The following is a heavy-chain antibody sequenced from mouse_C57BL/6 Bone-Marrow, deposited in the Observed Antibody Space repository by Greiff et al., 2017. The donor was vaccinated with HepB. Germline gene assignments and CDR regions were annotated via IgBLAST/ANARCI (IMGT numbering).Heavy chain of an antibody. D-gene: IGHD2-5*01. CDR2: INYDGSST. Sequence: EVQLQESEGGLVQPGSSMKLSCTASGFTFSDYYMAWVRQVPEKGLEWVANINYDGSSTYYLDSLKSRFIISRDNAKNILYLQMGSLKSEDTATYYCASYSNYGYFDVWGTGTTVTVSS. J-gene: IGHJ1*03. CDR3: ASYSNYGYFDV. V-gene: IGHV5-16*01. CDR1: GFTFSDYY.